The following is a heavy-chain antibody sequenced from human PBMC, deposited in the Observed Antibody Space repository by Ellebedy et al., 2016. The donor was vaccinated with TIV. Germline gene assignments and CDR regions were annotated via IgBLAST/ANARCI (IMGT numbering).Heavy chain of an antibody. CDR2: ISSSSSTI. J-gene: IGHJ5*02. Sequence: GESLKISXAASGFTFSSYTMNWVRQAPGKGLEWVSYISSSSSTIYYADSVKGRFTISRDNAKNSLYLQMNSLRDEDTAVYYCAKDAVGFGEPPFDPWGQGTLVTVSS. CDR3: AKDAVGFGEPPFDP. V-gene: IGHV3-48*02. D-gene: IGHD3-10*01. CDR1: GFTFSSYT.